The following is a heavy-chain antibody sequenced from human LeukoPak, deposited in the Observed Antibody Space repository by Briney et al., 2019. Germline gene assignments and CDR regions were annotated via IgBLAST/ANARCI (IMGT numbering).Heavy chain of an antibody. CDR3: AKAEYGGNYKPFDF. D-gene: IGHD4-23*01. CDR2: ISGDGGST. J-gene: IGHJ4*02. CDR1: GFTFDDYA. V-gene: IGHV3-43*02. Sequence: GGPLRLSCAASGFTFDDYAMHWVRQPPGKGLEWVSLISGDGGSTYYADSVKGRFTISRDNIKNSLYLYLDSLRTEDTALYYCAKAEYGGNYKPFDFWGQGTLVTVSP.